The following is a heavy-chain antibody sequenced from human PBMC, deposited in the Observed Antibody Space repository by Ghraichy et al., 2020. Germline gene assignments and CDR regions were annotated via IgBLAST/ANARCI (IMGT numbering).Heavy chain of an antibody. CDR3: ARGRPHSSKSFLDS. J-gene: IGHJ4*02. CDR1: GDSINGYH. Sequence: SQTLSLTCTVSGDSINGYHWTWIRQPPGKGLEWIGYVFYTGYTNSNPSLKSRVSISVDTSKNQFSLKMNSVTPADTAVYYCARGRPHSSKSFLDSWGQGTLVPVSS. V-gene: IGHV4-59*01. D-gene: IGHD2-2*01. CDR2: VFYTGYT.